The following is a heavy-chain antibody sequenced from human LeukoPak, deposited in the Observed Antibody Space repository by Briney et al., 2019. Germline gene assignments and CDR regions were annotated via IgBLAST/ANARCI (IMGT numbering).Heavy chain of an antibody. D-gene: IGHD2-2*02. J-gene: IGHJ6*03. V-gene: IGHV4-34*01. CDR1: GGSFSGYY. Sequence: SETLSLTCAVYGGSFSGYYWSWIRQPPGKGLEWIGEINRSGSTNYNPSLKSRVIISVDTSKNQFSLKLSSVTAADTAVYYCARGPAGRCSSTSCYTPGYYYYMDVWGKGTTVTVSS. CDR2: INRSGST. CDR3: ARGPAGRCSSTSCYTPGYYYYMDV.